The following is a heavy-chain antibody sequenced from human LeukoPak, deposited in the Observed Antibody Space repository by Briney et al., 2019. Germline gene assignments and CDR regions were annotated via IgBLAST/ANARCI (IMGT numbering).Heavy chain of an antibody. V-gene: IGHV3-23*01. CDR2: ISGSGGST. D-gene: IGHD2-15*01. Sequence: GGSLRLSCAASGFTFSSYAMSWVRQAPGKGLEWVSAISGSGGSTYYADSVKGRFTISRDNSKNTLYLQMNSLRAEDTAVYYCAKDVGGYRQAATPFDYWGQGTLVTVSS. J-gene: IGHJ4*02. CDR3: AKDVGGYRQAATPFDY. CDR1: GFTFSSYA.